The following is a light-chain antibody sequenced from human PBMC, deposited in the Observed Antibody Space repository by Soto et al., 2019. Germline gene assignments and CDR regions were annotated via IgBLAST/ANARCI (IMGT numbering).Light chain of an antibody. J-gene: IGKJ2*01. CDR3: QQPYTSPYT. Sequence: DIQMTQSPSSLSASLGDRVTITCRASQPVPRYLNWYRQKAGKAPELLIYDVSSLQTGVPSRFSGSVSGTEFTLTISSLQPEDFATYHYQQPYTSPYTFGQGTKLEIK. CDR2: DVS. CDR1: QPVPRY. V-gene: IGKV1-39*01.